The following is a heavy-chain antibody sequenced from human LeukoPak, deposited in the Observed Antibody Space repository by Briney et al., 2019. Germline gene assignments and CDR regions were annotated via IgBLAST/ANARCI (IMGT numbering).Heavy chain of an antibody. J-gene: IGHJ5*02. CDR2: IYTSGSI. D-gene: IGHD3-10*01. CDR3: ARELNLVRAVSYNWFDP. Sequence: SETLSLTCTVSGGSISSGRYYWSWIRQPAGKGLEWIGRIYTSGSINYNSSLKSRVTISLDTSKNQFSLKLSSVTAADTAVYYCARELNLVRAVSYNWFDPWGRGTLVTVSS. V-gene: IGHV4-61*02. CDR1: GGSISSGRYY.